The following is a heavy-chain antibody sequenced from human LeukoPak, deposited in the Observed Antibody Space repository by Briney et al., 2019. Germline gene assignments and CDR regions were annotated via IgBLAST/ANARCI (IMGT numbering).Heavy chain of an antibody. D-gene: IGHD3-22*01. J-gene: IGHJ3*02. V-gene: IGHV3-49*04. CDR1: GFTFGDYA. Sequence: GGSLRLSCTASGFTFGDYAMSWVRQAPGKGLEWVGFIRSKAYGGTTKNAASAKGRFTISRDDSRSIAYLQMNSLKTEDTAVYYCTRRYNYDSSGYYYVRDAFDIWGQGTMVTVSS. CDR2: IRSKAYGGTT. CDR3: TRRYNYDSSGYYYVRDAFDI.